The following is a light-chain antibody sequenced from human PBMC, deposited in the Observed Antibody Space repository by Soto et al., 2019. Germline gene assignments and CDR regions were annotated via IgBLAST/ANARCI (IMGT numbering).Light chain of an antibody. J-gene: IGLJ2*01. CDR1: SCNIGSNT. V-gene: IGLV1-44*01. CDR2: SNN. Sequence: QSVLTQPPSASGTPGQRVTISCSGSSCNIGSNTVNWYQQLPGPAPKLLIYSNNQRPSGVPDRFSGSKSGTSASLAISGLQSEDEADYYCAAWDDSLNGPVFGGGTKLTVL. CDR3: AAWDDSLNGPV.